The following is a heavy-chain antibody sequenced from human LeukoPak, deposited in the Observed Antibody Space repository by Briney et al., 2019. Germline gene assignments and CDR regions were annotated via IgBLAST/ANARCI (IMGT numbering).Heavy chain of an antibody. CDR1: GFTFSSYA. V-gene: IGHV3-23*01. J-gene: IGHJ4*02. D-gene: IGHD6-19*01. CDR2: INCNGGSK. Sequence: GESLRLSCAASGFTFSSYARNWVRQAPGKGLEWVSAINCNGGSKYYPDSVKRRFTFSGTNSKNMLFLQMNSLRAEDRAVYFCAKGAGGLYGLYHFDYWGQGALVTVSS. CDR3: AKGAGGLYGLYHFDY.